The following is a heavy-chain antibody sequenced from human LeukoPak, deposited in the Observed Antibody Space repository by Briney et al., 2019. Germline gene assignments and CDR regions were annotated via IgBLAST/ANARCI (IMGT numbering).Heavy chain of an antibody. CDR2: ISYDGSNK. CDR1: GFIFNSYG. J-gene: IGHJ4*02. CDR3: AKKYSSGWPFDY. Sequence: GGSLRLSCAASGFIFNSYGFHWVRQAPGKGLEWVAVISYDGSNKYYGDSVKGRFTISRDNSKNTLYLQMNSLRAEDTAVYYCAKKYSSGWPFDYWGQGTLVTVSS. D-gene: IGHD6-19*01. V-gene: IGHV3-30*04.